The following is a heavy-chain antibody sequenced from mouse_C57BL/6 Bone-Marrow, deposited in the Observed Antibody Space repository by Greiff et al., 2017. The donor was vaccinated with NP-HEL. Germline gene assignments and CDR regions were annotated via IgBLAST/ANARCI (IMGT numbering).Heavy chain of an antibody. V-gene: IGHV8-12*01. CDR1: GFSLSTSGMG. CDR3: ARRAHFYGSRGRLYYFDY. CDR2: IYWDDDK. J-gene: IGHJ2*01. Sequence: QVTLKESGPGILQSSQTLSLTCSFSGFSLSTSGMGVSWIRQPSGKGLEWLAHIYWDDDKRYNPSLKSRLTISKDTSRNQVFLKITSVDTADTATSYCARRAHFYGSRGRLYYFDYWGQGTTLTVSS. D-gene: IGHD1-1*01.